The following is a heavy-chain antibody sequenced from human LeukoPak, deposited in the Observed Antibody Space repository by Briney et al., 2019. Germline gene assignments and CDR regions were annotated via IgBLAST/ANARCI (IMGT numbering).Heavy chain of an antibody. Sequence: TGGSLRLSCTASGFTFGDYAMSWVRQAPGKGLEWVGFIRSKAYGGTTEYAASVKGRFTISRDDSKSIAYLQMNSLKTEDTAVYYCTSPYYDSGPYSSFDYWGQGTLVTVSS. CDR3: TSPYYDSGPYSSFDY. CDR1: GFTFGDYA. V-gene: IGHV3-49*04. D-gene: IGHD3-22*01. J-gene: IGHJ4*02. CDR2: IRSKAYGGTT.